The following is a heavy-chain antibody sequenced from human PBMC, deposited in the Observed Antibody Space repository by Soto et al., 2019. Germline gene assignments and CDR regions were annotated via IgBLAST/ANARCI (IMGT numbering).Heavy chain of an antibody. Sequence: EVQLVESGGGLVKPGGPLSLSCEASGFTFSSYSMNWVRQAPGKGLEWVSSISSSSSYIYYADSLKGRFTISRDNAKNSLYLQMNSLRAEDTAVYYCARGAAPGWFDPWGQGTLVTVSS. J-gene: IGHJ5*02. CDR1: GFTFSSYS. V-gene: IGHV3-21*01. D-gene: IGHD3-10*01. CDR2: ISSSSSYI. CDR3: ARGAAPGWFDP.